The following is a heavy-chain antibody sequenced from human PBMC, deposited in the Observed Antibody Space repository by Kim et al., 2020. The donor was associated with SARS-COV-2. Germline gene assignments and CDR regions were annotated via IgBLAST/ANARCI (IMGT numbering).Heavy chain of an antibody. Sequence: GGSLRLSCAASGFIFSDYYMTWIRQAPGKGLEWVSYISSSGSYVNYADSVKGRFTISRDNAKNSLYLQMSSLRAEDTALYYCARVPFGDLSAYYFDLWGQGTLGTVSS. D-gene: IGHD3-10*01. CDR3: ARVPFGDLSAYYFDL. V-gene: IGHV3-11*01. CDR2: ISSSGSYV. CDR1: GFIFSDYY. J-gene: IGHJ4*02.